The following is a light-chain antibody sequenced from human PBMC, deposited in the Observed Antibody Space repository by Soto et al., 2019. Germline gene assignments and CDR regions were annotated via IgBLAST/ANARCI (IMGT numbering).Light chain of an antibody. Sequence: ERVMTQSPATLSVSPGERATLSCRASQSVSSNLAWYQQKPGQAPRLLIYGASNRATGIPARFSGSGSGTEFTLTISSLHSEDFAVYYCQQYNNWPFTFGQGTRLEIK. J-gene: IGKJ5*01. CDR3: QQYNNWPFT. CDR2: GAS. V-gene: IGKV3-15*01. CDR1: QSVSSN.